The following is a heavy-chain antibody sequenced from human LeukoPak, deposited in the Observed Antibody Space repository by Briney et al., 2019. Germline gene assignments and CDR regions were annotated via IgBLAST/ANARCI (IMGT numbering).Heavy chain of an antibody. CDR1: GCTFISYA. J-gene: IGHJ6*02. D-gene: IGHD6-19*01. CDR3: AQALAVAGSHYYYGMDV. Sequence: GGALRQSCAACGCTFISYAMTGGRQALGEGVDWGLGIIDSGGRTYYADSVTGRFPIYGDNSKHTMYLPMTSLRAEDPAVYYCAQALAVAGSHYYYGMDVWGQGTTVTVSS. V-gene: IGHV3-23*01. CDR2: IIDSGGRT.